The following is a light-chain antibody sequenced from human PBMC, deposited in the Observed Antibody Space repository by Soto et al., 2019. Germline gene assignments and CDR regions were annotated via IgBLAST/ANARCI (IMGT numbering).Light chain of an antibody. CDR2: KAS. J-gene: IGKJ1*01. Sequence: DIQMTQSPSTLSASVGDRVTITCRASQSISIWLAWYQQKPGKAPKALIYKASSLDSGVPSRFSGSGFGTEFTLTINSLQPDDFATYYCQQYSTYSRTFGPGTKVEIK. CDR3: QQYSTYSRT. V-gene: IGKV1-5*03. CDR1: QSISIW.